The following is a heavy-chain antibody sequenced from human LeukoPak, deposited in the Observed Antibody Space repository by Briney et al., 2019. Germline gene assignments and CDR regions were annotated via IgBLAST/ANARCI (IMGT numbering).Heavy chain of an antibody. CDR1: GGTFSSYA. CDR2: IIPILGTA. D-gene: IGHD6-6*01. CDR3: ARETLISSTSFYYYMDV. Sequence: SVKVSCKASGGTFSSYAISWVRQAPGQGLEWMGGIIPILGTANYAQKFQGRVTITTDESTSTAYMELSGLRSEDTAVYYCARETLISSTSFYYYMDVWGEGTTVTVSS. V-gene: IGHV1-69*05. J-gene: IGHJ6*03.